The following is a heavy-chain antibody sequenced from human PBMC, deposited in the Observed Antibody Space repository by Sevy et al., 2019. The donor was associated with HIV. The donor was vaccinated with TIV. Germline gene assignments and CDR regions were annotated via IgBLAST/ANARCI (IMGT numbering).Heavy chain of an antibody. V-gene: IGHV6-1*01. CDR3: ARDRGRWLQGSFDY. J-gene: IGHJ4*02. CDR2: TYYRSKWYN. D-gene: IGHD3-16*01. CDR1: GDSVSSNSAA. Sequence: KQSQTLSLTCAISGDSVSSNSAAWNWIRQSPSRGLEWLGRTYYRSKWYNDYAVSVKSRITINPDTSKNQFSLQLNSVTPEDTAVHYCARDRGRWLQGSFDYWGQGTLVTVSS.